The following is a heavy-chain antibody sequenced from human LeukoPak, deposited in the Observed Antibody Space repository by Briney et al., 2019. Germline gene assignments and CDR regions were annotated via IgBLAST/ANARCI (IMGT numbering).Heavy chain of an antibody. CDR1: GGSISSGGYY. Sequence: SETLSLTCTVSGGSISSGGYYWSWLRQHPGKGLEWIGYIYYSGSTYYNPSLKSRVTISVDTSKNQFSLKLSSVTAADTAVYYCARDQGGAFDIWGQGTMVTVSS. J-gene: IGHJ3*02. CDR2: IYYSGST. V-gene: IGHV4-31*03. CDR3: ARDQGGAFDI.